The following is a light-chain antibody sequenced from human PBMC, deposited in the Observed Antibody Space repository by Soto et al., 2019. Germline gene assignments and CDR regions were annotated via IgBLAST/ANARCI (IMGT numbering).Light chain of an antibody. V-gene: IGKV1-5*03. CDR3: QQYHYFPYT. Sequence: DVQMTQSPSTLSASVRDSVTITCRASQGIDSGLAWYQQKPGKAPKLLIYKASSLESGVPSRFSGSGSGTEFTLTVSSLQPDDFATYYCQQYHYFPYTFGQGTNLEIK. J-gene: IGKJ2*01. CDR1: QGIDSG. CDR2: KAS.